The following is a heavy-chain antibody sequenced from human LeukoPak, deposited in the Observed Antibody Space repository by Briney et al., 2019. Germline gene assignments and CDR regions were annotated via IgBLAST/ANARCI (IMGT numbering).Heavy chain of an antibody. CDR1: GFTFSSYA. Sequence: GGSLRLSCAASGFTFSSYAMHWVRQAPGKGLEYVSAISSNGGSTYYANSVKGRFTISRDNSKNTLYLQMGSLRAEGMAVYYCARERSYPTPYFDYWGQGTLVTVSS. CDR2: ISSNGGST. J-gene: IGHJ4*02. D-gene: IGHD1-26*01. V-gene: IGHV3-64*01. CDR3: ARERSYPTPYFDY.